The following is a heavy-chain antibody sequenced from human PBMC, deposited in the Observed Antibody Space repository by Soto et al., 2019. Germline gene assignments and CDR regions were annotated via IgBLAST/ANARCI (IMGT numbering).Heavy chain of an antibody. CDR2: TSFDGNRK. V-gene: IGHV3-30*07. CDR3: VREGGVPAAIGHYYYGMDV. J-gene: IGHJ6*02. Sequence: PGGSLRLSCAASGFTFDKFDMHWVRQAPGKGLQWVAVTSFDGNRKYYAASVKGRFTISRDNSNNTLHLQMNDLRDDDSAVYYCVREGGVPAAIGHYYYGMDVWGQATAVTVSS. CDR1: GFTFDKFD. D-gene: IGHD2-2*02.